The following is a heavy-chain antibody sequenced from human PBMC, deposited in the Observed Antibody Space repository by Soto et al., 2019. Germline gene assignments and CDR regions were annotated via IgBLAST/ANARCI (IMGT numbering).Heavy chain of an antibody. CDR1: GGASTSCH. CDR3: ARDTNAGFNQYFEH. V-gene: IGHV4-59*01. D-gene: IGHD2-8*01. J-gene: IGHJ1*01. CDR2: TAYTGNN. Sequence: SETLGRTCFVSGGASTSCHCSWMRQFPVKGLEWIAYTAYTGNNNYNPSLKSRVTISMDTSKNQLSLKLTSMTAADTAVYYCARDTNAGFNQYFEHCGQGHLVTVS.